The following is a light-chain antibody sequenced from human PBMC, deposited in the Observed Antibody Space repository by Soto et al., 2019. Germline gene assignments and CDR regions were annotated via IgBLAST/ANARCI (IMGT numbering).Light chain of an antibody. CDR2: DVS. CDR1: SSDVGGYNY. J-gene: IGLJ1*01. V-gene: IGLV2-11*01. Sequence: QSVLTQPRSVSGSPGQSVTISCTGTSSDVGGYNYVSWYQQHPGKAPKLMIYDVSKRPSGVPDRFSGSKSGNTASLTISGLQAEDEADYYCCSYAGSYTYVFGTRTKVNVL. CDR3: CSYAGSYTYV.